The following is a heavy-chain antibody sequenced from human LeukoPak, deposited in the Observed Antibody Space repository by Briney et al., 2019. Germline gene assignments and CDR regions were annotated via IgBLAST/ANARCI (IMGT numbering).Heavy chain of an antibody. Sequence: SETLSLTCTVSGGSISSYYWSWIRQPAGKGLEWIGRIYTSGSTNYNPSLKSRVTMSVDTSKNQFSLKLSSVTAADTAVYYCARXQDYYGSGSYYRGYNWFDPWGQGTLVTVSS. J-gene: IGHJ5*02. CDR2: IYTSGST. D-gene: IGHD3-10*01. CDR1: GGSISSYY. V-gene: IGHV4-4*07. CDR3: ARXQDYYGSGSYYRGYNWFDP.